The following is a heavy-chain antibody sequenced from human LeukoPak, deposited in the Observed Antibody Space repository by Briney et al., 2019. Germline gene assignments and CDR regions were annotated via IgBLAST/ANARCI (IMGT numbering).Heavy chain of an antibody. CDR1: GYXFTGYY. CDR3: ARDRGKDIVVVPAAIFDAFDI. J-gene: IGHJ3*02. CDR2: LNPKSGGT. V-gene: IGHV1-2*02. D-gene: IGHD2-2*01. Sequence: ASVKVSCNASGYXFTGYYIHWVRQAPGQGLEWMGWLNPKSGGTNYAQNFQGRVTMTRDTIINTAYMELSRLRSDDTAVYYCARDRGKDIVVVPAAIFDAFDIWGQGTMVTVSS.